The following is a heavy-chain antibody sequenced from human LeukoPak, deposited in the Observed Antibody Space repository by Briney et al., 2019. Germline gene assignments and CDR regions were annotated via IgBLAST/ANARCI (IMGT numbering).Heavy chain of an antibody. Sequence: GGPLRLSCAASGFTFSSYAMHWVRQAPGKGLEWVAVISYDGSNKYYADSVKGRFTISRDNSKNTLYLQMNSLRAEDTAVYYCARDPIVVVPRYYYYGMDVWGQGTTVTVSS. CDR1: GFTFSSYA. V-gene: IGHV3-30-3*01. CDR2: ISYDGSNK. J-gene: IGHJ6*02. CDR3: ARDPIVVVPRYYYYGMDV. D-gene: IGHD2-2*01.